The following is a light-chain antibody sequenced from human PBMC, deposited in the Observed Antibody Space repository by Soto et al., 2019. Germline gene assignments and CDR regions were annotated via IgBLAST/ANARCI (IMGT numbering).Light chain of an antibody. CDR1: QSVSSSY. Sequence: EIVLTQSPGTLSLSPGERATLSCSASQSVSSSYLAWYQQKPGQAPRLLIYGASSRATGIPDRFSGSGSGTDFTLTISRLEPEDFAVYYCQQYGSSPGRTFGQGTKV. V-gene: IGKV3-20*01. CDR3: QQYGSSPGRT. J-gene: IGKJ1*01. CDR2: GAS.